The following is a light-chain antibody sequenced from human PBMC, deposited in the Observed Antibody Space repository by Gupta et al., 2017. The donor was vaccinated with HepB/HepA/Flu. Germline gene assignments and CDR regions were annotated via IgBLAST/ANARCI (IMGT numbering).Light chain of an antibody. CDR1: RSNIGSNH. CDR3: AAWDDSLNGHGV. V-gene: IGLV1-47*02. Sequence: QCVLTPPHSASHSPRQGVPISCSGRRSNIGSNHVYWYQQLPGSAPKLIIYSNNQRPSGVPDRFSASKSGTSASLAISGLQSEDEADYYCAAWDDSLNGHGVFGGGTKLTVL. CDR2: SNN. J-gene: IGLJ3*02.